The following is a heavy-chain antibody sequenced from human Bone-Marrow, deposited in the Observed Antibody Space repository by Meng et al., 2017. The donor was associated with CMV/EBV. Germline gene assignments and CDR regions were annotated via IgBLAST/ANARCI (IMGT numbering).Heavy chain of an antibody. CDR2: ISSNGSST. V-gene: IGHV3-64*02. J-gene: IGHJ6*02. CDR1: GFTYSSYA. D-gene: IGHD2-2*01. Sequence: GGSLKISCPASGFTYSSYAMHWVRQAPGKGLEDVSAISSNGSSTYYADSVKGRFTISRDNSKNTLYLQMGSLRAEDMAVYYCSKWEYQLLPYYYFYGMDVWGQGTTVTVSS. CDR3: SKWEYQLLPYYYFYGMDV.